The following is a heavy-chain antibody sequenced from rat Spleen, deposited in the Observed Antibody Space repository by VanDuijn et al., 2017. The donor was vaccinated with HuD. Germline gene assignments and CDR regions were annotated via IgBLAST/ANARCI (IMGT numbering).Heavy chain of an antibody. V-gene: IGHV5-31*01. CDR2: ISNTGDT. Sequence: EVQLVESGGGLVQPGRSLKLSCVASGLTFNNYWMTWIRQAPGKGLEWVASISNTGDTFYPDSVKGRFTLSRDKAKGTLYLQMNSLRSEDTATYYCTGSYHSSYMGFAYWGQGTLVTVSS. D-gene: IGHD1-2*01. CDR1: GLTFNNYW. J-gene: IGHJ3*01. CDR3: TGSYHSSYMGFAY.